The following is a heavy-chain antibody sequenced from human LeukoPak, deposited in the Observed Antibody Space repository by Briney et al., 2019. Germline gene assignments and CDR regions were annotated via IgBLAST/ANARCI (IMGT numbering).Heavy chain of an antibody. Sequence: GGSLRLSCASSGFSFSSYAMSWVRQAPGKGLEWVSGSGGSTHYADSVKGRFTISRDNSKNTLYLQMNSLRAEDTAVYYCAKEMSAAGLNWFYSWGQGTLVTVSS. D-gene: IGHD6-13*01. CDR1: GFSFSSYA. CDR2: SGGST. J-gene: IGHJ5*01. CDR3: AKEMSAAGLNWFYS. V-gene: IGHV3-23*01.